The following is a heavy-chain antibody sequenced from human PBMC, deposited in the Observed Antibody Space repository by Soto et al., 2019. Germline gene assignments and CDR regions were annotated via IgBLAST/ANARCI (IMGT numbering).Heavy chain of an antibody. CDR3: ARGGRGELLIDWFDP. CDR2: INAGNGNT. D-gene: IGHD1-26*01. J-gene: IGHJ5*02. CDR1: GYTFTIYS. Sequence: ASVQVSSKASGYTFTIYSMHCVRHAPGQRLEWMGWINAGNGNTKYSQKFQGRVTITRDTSASTAYMELSSLRSEDTAVYYCARGGRGELLIDWFDPWGQGTLVTVSS. V-gene: IGHV1-3*01.